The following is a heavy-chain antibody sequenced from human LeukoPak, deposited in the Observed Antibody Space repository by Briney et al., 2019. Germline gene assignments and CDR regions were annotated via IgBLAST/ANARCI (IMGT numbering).Heavy chain of an antibody. V-gene: IGHV3-30-3*01. CDR2: ISYDGSNK. CDR1: GFTFSSYA. CDR3: ARDISYSGYLKGYGMDV. Sequence: PGGSLRLSCAASGFTFSSYAMHWVRQAPGKGLEWVAVISYDGSNKYYADSVKGRFTISRDNSKNTLYLQMNSLRAEDTAVYYCARDISYSGYLKGYGMDVWGQGTTVTVSS. J-gene: IGHJ6*02. D-gene: IGHD5-12*01.